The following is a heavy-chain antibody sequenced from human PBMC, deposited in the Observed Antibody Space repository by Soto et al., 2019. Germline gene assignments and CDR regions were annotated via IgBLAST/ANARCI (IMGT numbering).Heavy chain of an antibody. CDR1: GGSISSGGYY. Sequence: QVQLQESGPGLVKPSQTLSLTCTVSGGSISSGGYYWSWIRQHPGKGLEWIGYIHYSGSTYYNPSLKRPVTLTVGTPKNQFSLEADSVAAADTAGDYCAGESLGYYGSGSYYLVDHWGPGTLVTVPS. CDR3: AGESLGYYGSGSYYLVDH. D-gene: IGHD3-10*01. CDR2: IHYSGST. V-gene: IGHV4-31*01. J-gene: IGHJ4*02.